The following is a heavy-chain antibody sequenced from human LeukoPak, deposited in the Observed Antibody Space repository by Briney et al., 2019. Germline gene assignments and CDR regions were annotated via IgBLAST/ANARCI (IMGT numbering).Heavy chain of an antibody. V-gene: IGHV3-7*01. CDR1: GFTFSSHW. Sequence: PGGSLRLSCAGSGFTFSSHWMKWVRQAPGKGLEWVASIKEDGSEKHYVDSVSGRFTISRDNAKNSLHLQMSSLRAEDTAVYYCARRGITISGVLVYHYSGLDVWGQGTTVTVSS. J-gene: IGHJ6*02. CDR2: IKEDGSEK. CDR3: ARRGITISGVLVYHYSGLDV. D-gene: IGHD3-3*01.